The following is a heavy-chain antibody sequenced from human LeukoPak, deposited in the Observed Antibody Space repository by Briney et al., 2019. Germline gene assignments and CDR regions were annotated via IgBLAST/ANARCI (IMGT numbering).Heavy chain of an antibody. D-gene: IGHD5-18*01. Sequence: SETLSLTCAVYGGSFSGYYWTWIRQPPGKGLEWIGEINHSGSTNYNPSLKSRVTISVDTSKNQFSLKLSSVTAADTAVYYCAGYNYGFVGLDYWGQGILVSVSS. CDR1: GGSFSGYY. CDR3: AGYNYGFVGLDY. CDR2: INHSGST. J-gene: IGHJ4*02. V-gene: IGHV4-34*01.